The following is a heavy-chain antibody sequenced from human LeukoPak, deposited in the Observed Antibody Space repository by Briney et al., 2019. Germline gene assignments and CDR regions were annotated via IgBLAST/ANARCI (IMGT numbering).Heavy chain of an antibody. J-gene: IGHJ4*02. CDR3: ARDQSYYDSSGPNDY. D-gene: IGHD3-22*01. Sequence: ASVKVSCKVSGYTLTELSMHWVRQAPGKGLEWMGGFDPEDGETIYAQKFQGRVTMTEDTSTDTAYMELSRLRSDDTAVYYCARDQSYYDSSGPNDYWGQGTLVTVSS. CDR2: FDPEDGET. V-gene: IGHV1-24*01. CDR1: GYTLTELS.